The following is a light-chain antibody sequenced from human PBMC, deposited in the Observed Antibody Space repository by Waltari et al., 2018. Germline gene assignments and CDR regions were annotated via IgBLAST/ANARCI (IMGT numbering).Light chain of an antibody. CDR2: GAS. CDR1: QSVSSN. CDR3: QQYNNWPLT. Sequence: EVVMTQSPATLSVSPGERATLSCRASQSVSSNLAWHQQKPGQAPRLLIYGASTRATGIPARFSGSGSGTEFILTISSLQSEDVAVYYCQQYNNWPLTFGGGTKVEIK. J-gene: IGKJ4*01. V-gene: IGKV3-15*01.